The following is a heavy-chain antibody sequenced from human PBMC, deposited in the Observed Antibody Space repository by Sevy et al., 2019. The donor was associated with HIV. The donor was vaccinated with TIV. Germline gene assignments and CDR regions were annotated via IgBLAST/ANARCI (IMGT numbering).Heavy chain of an antibody. V-gene: IGHV3-30*18. J-gene: IGHJ3*02. CDR3: ANDPVFGLLIHKGQDSFHI. CDR2: ISYDASNK. CDR1: GFTFSNYG. Sequence: GGSLRLSCEASGFTFSNYGMHWVRQAPGKGLEWVALISYDASNKYYGDSINGRFTISRDNSKNTLYLQMKSLRGEDTAVYDCANDPVFGLLIHKGQDSFHIWGQGTMVTVSS. D-gene: IGHD3-3*01.